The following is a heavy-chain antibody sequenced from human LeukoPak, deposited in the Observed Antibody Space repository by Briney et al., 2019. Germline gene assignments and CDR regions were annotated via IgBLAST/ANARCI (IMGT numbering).Heavy chain of an antibody. J-gene: IGHJ6*03. CDR2: IYYSGNT. CDR1: GGYISSYY. Sequence: SETLSLTCTVSGGYISSYYWSWIRQPPGKGLEWIGYIYYSGNTNYNPSLKSRVIISVNTSKNQFSLKLSSVTAADTAVYYCARFNGRRYMDVWGKGTTVTVSS. CDR3: ARFNGRRYMDV. D-gene: IGHD2-8*01. V-gene: IGHV4-59*08.